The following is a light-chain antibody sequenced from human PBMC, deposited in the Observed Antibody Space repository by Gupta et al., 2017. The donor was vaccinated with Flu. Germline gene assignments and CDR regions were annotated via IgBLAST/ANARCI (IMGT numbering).Light chain of an antibody. CDR2: GAS. CDR3: QQYNSWPRT. Sequence: IVLTQSPSTLSLSPRERATLSCRASPSVCSNLAWYQQKLGQSPRLLIYGASTRATGIPARFSGSGSGTEFTLTSSSLQSEDFADYYCQQYNSWPRTFGQGTKVEIK. CDR1: PSVCSN. V-gene: IGKV3-15*01. J-gene: IGKJ1*01.